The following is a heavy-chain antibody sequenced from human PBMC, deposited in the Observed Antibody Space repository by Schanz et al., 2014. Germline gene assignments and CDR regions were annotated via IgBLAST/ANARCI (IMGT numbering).Heavy chain of an antibody. J-gene: IGHJ3*02. D-gene: IGHD4-17*01. V-gene: IGHV3-74*02. CDR1: GFTFSSYA. CDR3: ARKMKLGVYGGKGHDSLDI. CDR2: INSVGSNT. Sequence: EVQLMESGGGLVKPGGSLRLSCAASGFTFSSYAMSWVRQAPGKGLVWVARINSVGSNTDYADSVTGRFTISRDNAKNTLYLQMNTLRAEYTAVYYCARKMKLGVYGGKGHDSLDIWGQGTMVTVSS.